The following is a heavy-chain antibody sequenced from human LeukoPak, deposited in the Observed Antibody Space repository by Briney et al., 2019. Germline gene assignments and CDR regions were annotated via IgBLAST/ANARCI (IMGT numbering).Heavy chain of an antibody. CDR3: ARDLRRSGLIFGVVSY. Sequence: GDSVKVSCKASGYTITGYYMHWVRQAPGQGLEWMGWINPNSGGTNYAQKFQGRVTMTRDTSISTAYMELSRLRADDTAVYYCARDLRRSGLIFGVVSYWGQGALVTVSS. D-gene: IGHD3-3*01. CDR1: GYTITGYY. CDR2: INPNSGGT. J-gene: IGHJ4*02. V-gene: IGHV1-2*02.